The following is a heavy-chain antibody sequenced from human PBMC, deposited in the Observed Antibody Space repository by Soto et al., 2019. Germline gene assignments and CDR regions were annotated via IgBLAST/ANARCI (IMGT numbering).Heavy chain of an antibody. D-gene: IGHD2-21*01. CDR3: ARQAVVNVPYYYYGMDV. CDR2: IYYSGST. CDR1: VGSISSYY. Sequence: PSETLSLTCSVSVGSISSYYWSWIRQPPGKGLEWIGYIYYSGSTNYNPSLKSRVTISVDTSKNQFSLKLSSVTAADTAVYYCARQAVVNVPYYYYGMDVWGQGTTVTVSS. V-gene: IGHV4-59*08. J-gene: IGHJ6*02.